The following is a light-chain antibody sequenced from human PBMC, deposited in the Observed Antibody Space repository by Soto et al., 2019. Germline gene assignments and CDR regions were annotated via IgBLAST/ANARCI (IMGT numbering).Light chain of an antibody. Sequence: EIVMTQSPATLSVSPGERATLSCRASQSVSSNLAWYQQKPGQAPRLLIYGASTRATGIPARFSGSGSGTEFTLTISSLQSEDFADYYCQQYNNWPRWTFGQGTKVDIK. CDR3: QQYNNWPRWT. J-gene: IGKJ1*01. CDR2: GAS. V-gene: IGKV3-15*01. CDR1: QSVSSN.